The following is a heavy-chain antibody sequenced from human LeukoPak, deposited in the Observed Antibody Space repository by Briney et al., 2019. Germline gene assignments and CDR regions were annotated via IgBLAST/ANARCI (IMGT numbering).Heavy chain of an antibody. Sequence: GGSLRLSCAASGFTFSSYWMSWVRQAPGKGLEWVANIKQDGGEKYYVDSVKGRFTISRDNAKNSLYLQMNSLRAEDTAVYYCARRAITIFAVKPGAFEIWGQGTMVTVSS. CDR1: GFTFSSYW. CDR3: ARRAITIFAVKPGAFEI. V-gene: IGHV3-7*01. J-gene: IGHJ3*02. D-gene: IGHD3-3*01. CDR2: IKQDGGEK.